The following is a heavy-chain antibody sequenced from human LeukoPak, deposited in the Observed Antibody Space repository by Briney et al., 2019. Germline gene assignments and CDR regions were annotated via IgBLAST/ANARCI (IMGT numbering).Heavy chain of an antibody. D-gene: IGHD3-22*01. V-gene: IGHV4-39*07. Sequence: PSETLSLTCTVSGGSISSSSYYWGWIRQPPGKGLEWIGSIYYSGSTYYNPSLKSRVTISVDTSKNQFSLKLSSVTAADTAVYYCARGSLEDDSSGYYFDYWGQGTLVTVSS. CDR1: GGSISSSSYY. CDR3: ARGSLEDDSSGYYFDY. CDR2: IYYSGST. J-gene: IGHJ4*02.